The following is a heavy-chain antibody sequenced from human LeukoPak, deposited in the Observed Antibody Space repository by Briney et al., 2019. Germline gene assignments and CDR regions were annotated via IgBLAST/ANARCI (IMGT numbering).Heavy chain of an antibody. CDR1: GDSISSNSAA. CDR2: TLYRSNWLN. D-gene: IGHD3-3*01. V-gene: IGHV6-1*01. CDR3: ARGPDDLLHGRAFDF. J-gene: IGHJ3*01. Sequence: ASQTLSLTCAISGDSISSNSAAWNWIRLPPSRGLEWLGRTLYRSNWLNDYAPSIKGRITINPDTSKNQFSLQLKSVTPEDTALYYCARGPDDLLHGRAFDFWGQGTMVTVSS.